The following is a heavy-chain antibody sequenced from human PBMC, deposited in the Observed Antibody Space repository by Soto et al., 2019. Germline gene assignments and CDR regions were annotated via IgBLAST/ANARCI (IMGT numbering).Heavy chain of an antibody. Sequence: QVQLQESGPGLVKPSETLSLICSVSGSSITGDYWSWIRQPPGGGLEWIGQIYNSEITQYNTSLLSPVTISGDTPRNQLSLILASVVPTDTLVYCLGRGRYSLYFAPWGQGVLGTVTS. V-gene: IGHV4-4*07. J-gene: IGHJ5*02. CDR3: GRGRYSLYFAP. D-gene: IGHD5-18*01. CDR2: IYNSEIT. CDR1: GSSITGDY.